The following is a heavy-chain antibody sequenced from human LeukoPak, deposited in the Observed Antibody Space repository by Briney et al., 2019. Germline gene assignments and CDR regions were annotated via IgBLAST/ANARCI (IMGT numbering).Heavy chain of an antibody. Sequence: QPGGSLRLSCAASGFTFSSYEMNWVRQAPGKGLGWVSYISSSGSTIYYADSVKGRFTISRDNAKNSLYLQMNSLRAEDTAVYYCAREFGGGRDYYGVDVWGQGTTVTVSS. V-gene: IGHV3-48*03. J-gene: IGHJ6*02. D-gene: IGHD3-10*01. CDR1: GFTFSSYE. CDR2: ISSSGSTI. CDR3: AREFGGGRDYYGVDV.